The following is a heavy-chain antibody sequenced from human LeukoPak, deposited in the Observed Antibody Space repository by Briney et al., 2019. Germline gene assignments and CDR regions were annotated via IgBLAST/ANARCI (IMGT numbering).Heavy chain of an antibody. J-gene: IGHJ3*02. CDR1: GDSISSSSSY. CDR2: IYYSGST. D-gene: IGHD1-26*01. V-gene: IGHV4-39*07. Sequence: PSETLSLTCTVSGDSISSSSSYWGWIRQPPGKGLEWIGSIYYSGSTYYNPSLKSRVTISVDTSKNQFSLKLSSVTAADTAVYYCARDLSYPYAFDIWGQGTMVTVSS. CDR3: ARDLSYPYAFDI.